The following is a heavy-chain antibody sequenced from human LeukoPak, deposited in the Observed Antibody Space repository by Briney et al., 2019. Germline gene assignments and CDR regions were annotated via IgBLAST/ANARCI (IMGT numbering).Heavy chain of an antibody. J-gene: IGHJ3*01. CDR3: AKELNSYGYAFDV. Sequence: SVKVSCKASGGTFSSYAISWVRQAPGQGLEWMGGIIPIFGTANYAQKFQGRVTITADKSTSTAYMELSSLRSEDTAVYYCAKELNSYGYAFDVWGQGTMVTVSS. D-gene: IGHD5-18*01. V-gene: IGHV1-69*06. CDR2: IIPIFGTA. CDR1: GGTFSSYA.